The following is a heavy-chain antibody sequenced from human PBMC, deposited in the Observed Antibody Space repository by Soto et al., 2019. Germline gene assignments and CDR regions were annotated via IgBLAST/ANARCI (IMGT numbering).Heavy chain of an antibody. CDR2: VYYSGTT. D-gene: IGHD5-18*01. Sequence: QLHLQESGPGLVKPSETLSLTCTVSGVSISSSSYWWAWIRQPPGKGLEWIGSVYYSGTTYYNPSLKSRVTISGATSKNQFSLKLTSVTAADTAVYYCARHPRDTTMMRGYFDYWGQGILVTVSS. J-gene: IGHJ4*02. CDR1: GVSISSSSYW. CDR3: ARHPRDTTMMRGYFDY. V-gene: IGHV4-39*01.